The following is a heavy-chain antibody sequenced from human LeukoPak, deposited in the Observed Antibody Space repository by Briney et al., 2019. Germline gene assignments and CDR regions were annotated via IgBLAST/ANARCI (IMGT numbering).Heavy chain of an antibody. D-gene: IGHD1-14*01. CDR3: ARDRTPGGYFDY. V-gene: IGHV3-7*01. J-gene: IGHJ4*02. CDR2: IKQDGSEK. CDR1: GFTFSSYW. Sequence: GGSLRLSCAASGFTFSSYWRSWVRQAPGKGREWVANIKQDGSEKYYVDSVKGRFTISRDNAKNSLYLQMNSLSGEDTAVYYCARDRTPGGYFDYWGQGTLVTVSS.